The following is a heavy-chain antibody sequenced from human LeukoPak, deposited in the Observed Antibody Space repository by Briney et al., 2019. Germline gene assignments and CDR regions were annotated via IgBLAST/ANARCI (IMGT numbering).Heavy chain of an antibody. CDR1: GGTFSSYA. CDR2: IIPILGIA. CDR3: AREPYGDYSVDY. Sequence: GASVKVSCKASGGTFSSYAISWVRQAPGQGLEWMGRIIPILGIANYAQKFQGRVTITADKSTSTAYMELSSLRSEDTAVYYCAREPYGDYSVDYWGQGTLVTVSS. V-gene: IGHV1-69*04. J-gene: IGHJ4*02. D-gene: IGHD4-17*01.